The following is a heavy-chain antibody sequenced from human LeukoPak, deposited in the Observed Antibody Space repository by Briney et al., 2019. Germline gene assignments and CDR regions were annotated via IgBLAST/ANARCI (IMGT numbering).Heavy chain of an antibody. V-gene: IGHV4-34*01. Sequence: PSETLSLTCAVYGGSFSGYYWSWIRQPPGKGLEWIGEINHSGSTNYSPSLKSRVTISVDTSKNQFSLKLSSVTAADTAVYYCARLAYYDFWSGDTGWFDPWGQGTLVTVSS. D-gene: IGHD3-3*01. CDR1: GGSFSGYY. CDR3: ARLAYYDFWSGDTGWFDP. CDR2: INHSGST. J-gene: IGHJ5*02.